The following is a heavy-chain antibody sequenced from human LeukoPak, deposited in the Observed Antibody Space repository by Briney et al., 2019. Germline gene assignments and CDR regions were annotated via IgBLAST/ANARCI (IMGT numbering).Heavy chain of an antibody. D-gene: IGHD2-15*01. CDR1: GGSISSGGYY. J-gene: IGHJ4*02. CDR3: ARGYCSGGSCYDAHPFDY. V-gene: IGHV4-31*03. CDR2: IYYSGST. Sequence: SETLSLTCTVSGGSISSGGYYWSWIRQHPGKGLEWIGYIYYSGSTYYNPSLKSRVTISVDTSKNQFSLKLSSVTAADTAVYYCARGYCSGGSCYDAHPFDYWGQGTLVTVSS.